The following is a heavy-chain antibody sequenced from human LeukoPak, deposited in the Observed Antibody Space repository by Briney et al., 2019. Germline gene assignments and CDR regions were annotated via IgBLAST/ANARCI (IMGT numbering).Heavy chain of an antibody. CDR1: GFTFSHYW. Sequence: GGSLRLSCEASGFTFSHYWMTWYRQAPGKGLEWVANLNQDGSVQAYGDSVRGRFTISRDNAKNSVYIQMGSLRVEDTAMYYCAGDHNVADVWGQGTMVTVSS. D-gene: IGHD2-8*01. V-gene: IGHV3-7*01. J-gene: IGHJ3*01. CDR3: AGDHNVADV. CDR2: LNQDGSVQ.